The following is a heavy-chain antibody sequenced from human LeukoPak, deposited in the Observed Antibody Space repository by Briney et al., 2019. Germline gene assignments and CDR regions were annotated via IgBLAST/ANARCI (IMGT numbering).Heavy chain of an antibody. D-gene: IGHD6-13*01. CDR1: GGSFSGYY. V-gene: IGHV4-34*01. Sequence: SETLSLTCAVYGGSFSGYYWSWIRQPPGKGPEWIGEINHSGSTNYNPSLKSRVTISVDTSKNQFSLKLSSVTAADTAVYYCARGVASTGIGWFDPWGQGTLVTVSS. CDR3: ARGVASTGIGWFDP. J-gene: IGHJ5*02. CDR2: INHSGST.